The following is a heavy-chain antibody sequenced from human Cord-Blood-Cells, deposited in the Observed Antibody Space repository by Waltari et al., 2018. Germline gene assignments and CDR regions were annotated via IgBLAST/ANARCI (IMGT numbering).Heavy chain of an antibody. V-gene: IGHV1-2*02. Sequence: QVQLVQSGAEVKKPGASVKVSCKASGYTFTGYYMHWVRQAPGQGLGWMGWSNPNSGGTNYAQKLQGRVTMTRDTSISTAYMELSRLGSDDTAVYYCARARGMVRGGESDYWGQGTLVTVSS. J-gene: IGHJ4*02. CDR1: GYTFTGYY. CDR2: SNPNSGGT. CDR3: ARARGMVRGGESDY. D-gene: IGHD3-10*01.